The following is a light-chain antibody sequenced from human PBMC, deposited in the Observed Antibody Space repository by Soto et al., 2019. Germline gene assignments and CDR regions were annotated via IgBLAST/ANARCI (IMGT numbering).Light chain of an antibody. Sequence: QSVLTQPASVSGSPGQSITISCTGTSTDVGRYNYVSWYQQHPCKAPKLMVYDVSNRPSWVSNRFSGSKSGITASLTISGLQAEDEADYYCTSYTSDSTYVFGTGTKVTVL. V-gene: IGLV2-14*01. CDR1: STDVGRYNY. CDR3: TSYTSDSTYV. J-gene: IGLJ1*01. CDR2: DVS.